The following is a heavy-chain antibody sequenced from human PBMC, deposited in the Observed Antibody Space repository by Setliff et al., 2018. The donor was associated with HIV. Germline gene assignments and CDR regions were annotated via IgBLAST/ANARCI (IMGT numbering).Heavy chain of an antibody. CDR1: GESFSNYH. CDR3: AGAGNFGDCDGFDV. V-gene: IGHV4-34*01. CDR2: INHSGGT. D-gene: IGHD4-17*01. J-gene: IGHJ3*01. Sequence: PSETLSLTCAVFGESFSNYHWNWFRQPPGGGLEWIGEINHSGGTNHNPSLKSRITISVDTSKKQVSLKLTSVTAADTAIYYCAGAGNFGDCDGFDVWGQGTMVTVSS.